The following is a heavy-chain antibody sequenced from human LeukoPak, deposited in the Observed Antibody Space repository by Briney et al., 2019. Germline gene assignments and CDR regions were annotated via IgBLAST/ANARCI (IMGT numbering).Heavy chain of an antibody. J-gene: IGHJ4*02. V-gene: IGHV3-30*18. CDR1: GFTFSTYG. D-gene: IGHD7-27*01. CDR2: ISYDGSYK. Sequence: GGSLRLSCADSGFTFSTYGMHWVRQAPGKGLEWVAVISYDGSYKYYTDSVKGRFTISRDNSKNTLYLQMNSLRAEDTAVYYCAKDGGLWVSAHWGDSWGRGTLVTVSS. CDR3: AKDGGLWVSAHWGDS.